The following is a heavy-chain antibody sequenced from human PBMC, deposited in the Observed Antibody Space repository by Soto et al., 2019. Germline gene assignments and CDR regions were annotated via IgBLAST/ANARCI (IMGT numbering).Heavy chain of an antibody. J-gene: IGHJ6*02. CDR1: GFTFSSYA. CDR2: ISYDGSNK. Sequence: QVQLVESGGGVVQPGRSLRLSCAASGFTFSSYAMHWVRQAPGKGLEWVAVISYDGSNKYYADSVKGRFTISRDNSKNTLYLQMNSLRAEDTAVYYCARVSGDGDYGYGMDVWGQGTTVTVSS. CDR3: ARVSGDGDYGYGMDV. D-gene: IGHD4-17*01. V-gene: IGHV3-30-3*01.